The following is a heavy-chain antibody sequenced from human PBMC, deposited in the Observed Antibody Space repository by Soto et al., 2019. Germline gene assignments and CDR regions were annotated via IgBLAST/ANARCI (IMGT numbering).Heavy chain of an antibody. J-gene: IGHJ4*02. CDR1: GFSLSTSGVG. CDR2: IYWDDDK. Sequence: SGSTLVNPTQTLTLTCTFSGFSLSTSGVGVGWIRQPPGKALEWLALIYWDDDKRYSPSLKSRLTITKDTSKNQVVLTMTNMDPVDTATYYCAHSDFWSGYYHPATTYYFDHWGQGTLVTVSS. V-gene: IGHV2-5*02. CDR3: AHSDFWSGYYHPATTYYFDH. D-gene: IGHD3-3*01.